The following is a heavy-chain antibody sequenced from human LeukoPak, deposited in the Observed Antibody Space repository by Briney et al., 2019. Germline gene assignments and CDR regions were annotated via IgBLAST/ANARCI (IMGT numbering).Heavy chain of an antibody. D-gene: IGHD3-10*01. CDR1: GGSISSYY. CDR3: ARWTYGSGSYYYNWFDP. CDR2: IYYGGST. V-gene: IGHV4-59*12. Sequence: SETLSLTCTVSGGSISSYYWSWIRQPPGKGLEWIGYIYYGGSTNYNPSLKSRITMSVDMSKNQFSLKLSSVTAADTAVYYCARWTYGSGSYYYNWFDPWGQGTLVTVSS. J-gene: IGHJ5*02.